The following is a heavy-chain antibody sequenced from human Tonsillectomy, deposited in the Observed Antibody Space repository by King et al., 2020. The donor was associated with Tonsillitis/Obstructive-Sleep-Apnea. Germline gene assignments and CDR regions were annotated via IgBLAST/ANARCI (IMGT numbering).Heavy chain of an antibody. D-gene: IGHD1-26*01. Sequence: VQLVESGGGLVQPGGSLRLSCAASGFTFSDHYMDWVRQAPGKGLKWVGRSRNKANDYTTKYAASVEGRFTISRDDSKNSLFLQMNSLKIEDAAVYYCAGGGEGTNPLGSTNYFYGMDVWGQGTTVTVSS. CDR2: SRNKANDYTT. J-gene: IGHJ6*02. V-gene: IGHV3-72*01. CDR1: GFTFSDHY. CDR3: AGGGEGTNPLGSTNYFYGMDV.